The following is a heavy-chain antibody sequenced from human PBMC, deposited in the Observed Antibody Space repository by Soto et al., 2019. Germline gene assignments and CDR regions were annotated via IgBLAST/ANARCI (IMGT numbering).Heavy chain of an antibody. CDR1: GYTFTSYG. D-gene: IGHD3-22*01. Sequence: QVQLVQSGAEVKKPGASVKVSCKASGYTFTSYGISWVRQAPGQGLEWMGWISAYNGNRSYGQKLQGRVTMTTDTSTSTAYMELRSLRSDDTAVYYCARDGPYYYDSSCYYPTSYWGQGTLVTVSS. J-gene: IGHJ4*02. V-gene: IGHV1-18*04. CDR2: ISAYNGNR. CDR3: ARDGPYYYDSSCYYPTSY.